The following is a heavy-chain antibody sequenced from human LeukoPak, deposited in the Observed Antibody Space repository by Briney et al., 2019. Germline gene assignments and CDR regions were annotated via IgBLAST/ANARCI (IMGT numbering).Heavy chain of an antibody. CDR3: ARDLGNWFDP. V-gene: IGHV4-61*01. CDR1: GGSVNSGSYY. Sequence: NPSETLSLTCTVSGGSVNSGSYYWRWIRRPPGKGLEWIGYIYDSGSTNHNPSLKSRVTMSEDASKNQFSLKLSSVTAADTAVYYCARDLGNWFDPWGQGTLVTVSS. J-gene: IGHJ5*02. CDR2: IYDSGST.